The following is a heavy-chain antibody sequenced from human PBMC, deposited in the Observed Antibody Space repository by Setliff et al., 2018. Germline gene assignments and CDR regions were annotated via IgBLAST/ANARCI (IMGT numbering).Heavy chain of an antibody. V-gene: IGHV4-61*09. CDR2: IYTSWST. D-gene: IGHD6-13*01. CDR3: SRHGRLGSSWYGGSGYYYYYMDV. Sequence: SETLSLTCTVSDDSISSRRYYWGWFRQPDGKELEWIGQIYTSWSTNYNPSLKSRVTISVDTSKNQFSLKLSSVTAADTAVYYCSRHGRLGSSWYGGSGYYYYYMDVWGKGTTVTVSS. J-gene: IGHJ6*03. CDR1: DDSISSRRYY.